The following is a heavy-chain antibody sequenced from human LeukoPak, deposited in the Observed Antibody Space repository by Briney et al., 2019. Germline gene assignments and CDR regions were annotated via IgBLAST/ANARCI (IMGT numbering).Heavy chain of an antibody. Sequence: PGRSLRLSCAASGFTFSSYAMHWVRQAPGKGLEWVSYISSSSTTIYNADSVKGRFTISRDNAKNSLYLQMNSLRAEDTAVYYCARSPFNDYNNYGMDVWGQGTTVTVSS. CDR1: GFTFSSYA. J-gene: IGHJ6*02. CDR3: ARSPFNDYNNYGMDV. D-gene: IGHD4-11*01. CDR2: ISSSSTTI. V-gene: IGHV3-48*01.